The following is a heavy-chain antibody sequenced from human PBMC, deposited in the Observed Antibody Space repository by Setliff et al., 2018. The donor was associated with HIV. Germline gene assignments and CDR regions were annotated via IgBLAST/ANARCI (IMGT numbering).Heavy chain of an antibody. CDR2: ITYSGSHK. Sequence: GSLRLSCAASGFAFSSYAMNWVRQAPGKGLEWVSSITYSGSHKFYADSVKGRFTISRDNSKNTLYLQMNSLRAEDTAVYYCARSVIGYYYYGMDVWGQGTLVTVSS. CDR3: ARSVIGYYYYGMDV. CDR1: GFAFSSYA. D-gene: IGHD3-10*01. V-gene: IGHV3-21*01. J-gene: IGHJ6*02.